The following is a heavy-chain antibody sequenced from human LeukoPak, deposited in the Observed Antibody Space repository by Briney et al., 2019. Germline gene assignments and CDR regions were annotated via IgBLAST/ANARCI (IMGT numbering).Heavy chain of an antibody. V-gene: IGHV1-69*05. CDR2: IIPIFVTT. CDR3: ARDPVRGWPSAEYFQH. D-gene: IGHD6-19*01. J-gene: IGHJ1*01. CDR1: GGTFSSYA. Sequence: LVQAGAEVKKPGSLVKVSCKASGGTFSSYAISWVRQAPGQGLQWLGGIIPIFVTTNYAQNFQGRVTITTDESTSTAYMELSSLRSEDTAVYYCARDPVRGWPSAEYFQHWGQGTLVTVSS.